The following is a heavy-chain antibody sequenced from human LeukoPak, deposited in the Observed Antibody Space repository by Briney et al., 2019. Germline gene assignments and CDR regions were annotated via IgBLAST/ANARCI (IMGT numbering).Heavy chain of an antibody. Sequence: SVKVSCKASGGTFSSYAISWVRQAPGQGLEWMGGIIPIFGTANYAQKFQGRVTITADESTSTAYMELSSLKTEDTAVYYCTRDHKTVDITVLKWGQGTLVTVSS. CDR3: TRDHKTVDITVLK. V-gene: IGHV1-69*01. J-gene: IGHJ4*02. CDR2: IIPIFGTA. CDR1: GGTFSSYA. D-gene: IGHD3-10*01.